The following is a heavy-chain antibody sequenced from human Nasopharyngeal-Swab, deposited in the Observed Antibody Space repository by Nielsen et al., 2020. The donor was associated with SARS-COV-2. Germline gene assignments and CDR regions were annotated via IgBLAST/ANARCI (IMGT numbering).Heavy chain of an antibody. V-gene: IGHV4-34*01. CDR2: INHSGST. CDR3: ARGQGPRQYYDSSGYYYDVLGRGYYFDY. D-gene: IGHD3-22*01. Sequence: WIRQPPGKGLEWIGEINHSGSTNYNPSLKSRVTISVDTSKNQFSLKLSSVTAADTAVYYCARGQGPRQYYDSSGYYYDVLGRGYYFDYWGQGTLVTVSS. J-gene: IGHJ4*02.